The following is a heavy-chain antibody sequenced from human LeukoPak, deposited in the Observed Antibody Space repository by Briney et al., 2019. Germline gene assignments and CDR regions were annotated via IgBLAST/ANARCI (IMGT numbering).Heavy chain of an antibody. J-gene: IGHJ4*02. V-gene: IGHV3-23*01. CDR3: ARGSTGGGY. CDR1: GFTFSSYA. D-gene: IGHD2-15*01. Sequence: PGGSLRLSCAASGFTFSSYAVSWVRQAPGKGLEWVSAITGGGDSTYYADSVKGRFTVSSDNSKNTLYLQMNSLRVEDTAVYYCARGSTGGGYWGQGTLVTVSS. CDR2: ITGGGDST.